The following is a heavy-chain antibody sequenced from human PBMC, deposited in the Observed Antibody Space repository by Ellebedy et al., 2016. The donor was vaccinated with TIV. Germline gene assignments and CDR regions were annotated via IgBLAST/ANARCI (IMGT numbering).Heavy chain of an antibody. CDR3: ALEGSSWYLRHSPLDY. D-gene: IGHD6-13*01. J-gene: IGHJ4*02. V-gene: IGHV1-8*01. CDR2: MNPNSGNT. CDR1: GYTFTSYD. Sequence: ASVKVSCXASGYTFTSYDIHWVRQATGQGLEWMGWMNPNSGNTAYARRFQGRVTMTRDTSISTAYMELSRLRSDDTAVYYCALEGSSWYLRHSPLDYWGQGTLVTVSS.